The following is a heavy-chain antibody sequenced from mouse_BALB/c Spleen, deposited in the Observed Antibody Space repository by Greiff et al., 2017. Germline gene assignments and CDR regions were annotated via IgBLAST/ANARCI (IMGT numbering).Heavy chain of an antibody. V-gene: IGHV1-87*01. J-gene: IGHJ3*01. Sequence: QVQLQQSGAELARPGASVKLSCKASGYTFTSYWMQWVKQRPGQGLEWIGAIYPGDGDTRYTQKFKGKATLTADKSSSTAYMQLSSLASEDSAVYYCARWGYDDDWFAYWGQGTLVTVAA. CDR2: IYPGDGDT. CDR1: GYTFTSYW. CDR3: ARWGYDDDWFAY. D-gene: IGHD2-2*01.